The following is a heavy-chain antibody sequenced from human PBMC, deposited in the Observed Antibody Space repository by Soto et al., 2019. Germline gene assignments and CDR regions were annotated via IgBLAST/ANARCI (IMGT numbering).Heavy chain of an antibody. D-gene: IGHD2-8*01. V-gene: IGHV4-59*01. CDR3: ARYNSYAIDY. Sequence: VQLQESGPGLVKPSETLSLTCTVSGTSISSYYWSWVRQPPGKGLEWIANIHYSGTTNYNPSLAIRVTLSVDTSKNQFSLKMTSATAADRAIYFCARYNSYAIDYWGRGTLVTVSS. J-gene: IGHJ4*02. CDR1: GTSISSYY. CDR2: IHYSGTT.